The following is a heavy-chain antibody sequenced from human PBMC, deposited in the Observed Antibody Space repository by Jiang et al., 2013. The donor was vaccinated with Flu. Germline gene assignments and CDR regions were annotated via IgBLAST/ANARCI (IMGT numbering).Heavy chain of an antibody. D-gene: IGHD3-22*01. CDR3: VRDDSAYYYDLGDYSYGMDV. CDR2: ISANKGNT. J-gene: IGHJ6*02. Sequence: GAEVKKPGAAVKVSCKASGYTFTSYGINWVRQAPGQGLEWLGRISANKGNTKYARRIQGRVTMTTETSTTTAYTELKSLRSDDTAIYYCVRDDSAYYYDLGDYSYGMDVWGQGTTVTVSS. V-gene: IGHV1-18*04. CDR1: GYTFTSYG.